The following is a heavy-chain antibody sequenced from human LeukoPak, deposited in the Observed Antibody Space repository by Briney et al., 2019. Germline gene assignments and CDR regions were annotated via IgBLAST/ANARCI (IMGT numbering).Heavy chain of an antibody. Sequence: GGTLRLSCAASGFTFSSYGMSWVRQAPGKGLEWVSAISGSGGSTYYADSVKGRFTLSRDNSKNALYLQMNSLRVDDTAVYYCVKGNWGDCWGQGTLATVSS. V-gene: IGHV3-23*01. CDR3: VKGNWGDC. CDR1: GFTFSSYG. J-gene: IGHJ4*02. CDR2: ISGSGGST. D-gene: IGHD7-27*01.